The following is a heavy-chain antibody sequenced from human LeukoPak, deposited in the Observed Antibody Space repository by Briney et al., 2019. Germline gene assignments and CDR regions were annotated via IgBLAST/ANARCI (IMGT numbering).Heavy chain of an antibody. D-gene: IGHD4-17*01. Sequence: PSETLSLTCTVSGGSISSSSYYWGWIRQSPGKGLEWIGSSMHYSGSTYYNPSLKSRVTISVDTSNNQFSLKLTSVTAADTAVYYCARLDGERPDYWGQGTLVTVSS. CDR2: SMHYSGST. V-gene: IGHV4-39*07. CDR1: GGSISSSSYY. CDR3: ARLDGERPDY. J-gene: IGHJ4*02.